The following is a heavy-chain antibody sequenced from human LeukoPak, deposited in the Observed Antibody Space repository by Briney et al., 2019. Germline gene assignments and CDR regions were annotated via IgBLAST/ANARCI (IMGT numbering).Heavy chain of an antibody. CDR2: VSGSGVTT. J-gene: IGHJ4*02. V-gene: IGHV3-23*01. Sequence: GGSLRLSCAASGFTFSNYAMSWVRQAPGKGLEWVSAVSGSGVTTYYADSVKGRFNISRDNSKNTLFLQMTSLRAEDTAVYYRGGSGSYYFLEDWGQGTLVTVSS. D-gene: IGHD3-10*01. CDR1: GFTFSNYA. CDR3: GGSGSYYFLED.